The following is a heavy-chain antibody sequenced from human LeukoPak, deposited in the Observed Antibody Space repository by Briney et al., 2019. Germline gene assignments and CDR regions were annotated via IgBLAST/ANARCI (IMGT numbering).Heavy chain of an antibody. D-gene: IGHD3-16*02. CDR3: ARVGLSLSMALDY. J-gene: IGHJ4*02. V-gene: IGHV3-48*03. CDR2: ISSSGGIM. CDR1: GFTFNNYE. Sequence: GGSLSLSCAAYGFTFNNYEMNWVRQAPGKGLEWVSHISSSGGIMFYADSVKGRFTIYRDNAKNSLYLQMNSLRAEDTAVYYCARVGLSLSMALDYWGQGTLVTVSS.